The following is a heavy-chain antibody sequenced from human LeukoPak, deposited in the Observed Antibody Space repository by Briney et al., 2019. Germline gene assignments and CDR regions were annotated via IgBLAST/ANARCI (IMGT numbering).Heavy chain of an antibody. V-gene: IGHV4-39*02. CDR2: IYYSGST. CDR1: GGSISSTSYY. D-gene: IGHD2-15*01. J-gene: IGHJ5*02. CDR3: ARLDIYCSCGSCYSRFKWFDP. Sequence: PSETLSLTCTVSGGSISSTSYYWGSIRQPPGKWLEWIGSIYYSGSTYYNPSLKSRVTISVDTSKNHFSLKLSSVTAADTAEYYCARLDIYCSCGSCYSRFKWFDPWRQGTLVALSS.